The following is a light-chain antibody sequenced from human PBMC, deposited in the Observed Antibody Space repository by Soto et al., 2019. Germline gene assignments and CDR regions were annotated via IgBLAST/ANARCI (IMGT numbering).Light chain of an antibody. J-gene: IGLJ1*01. CDR3: SSYAGNNNPSV. V-gene: IGLV2-8*01. Sequence: QSVLTQPPSASGSPGQSVTISCTGTSSDVGGYNYVSWYQHHPGKAPKLMVSEVSKRPSGVPDRFSGSKSGNTASLTVSGLQAEDEADYYCSSYAGNNNPSVFGGGTKLTVL. CDR2: EVS. CDR1: SSDVGGYNY.